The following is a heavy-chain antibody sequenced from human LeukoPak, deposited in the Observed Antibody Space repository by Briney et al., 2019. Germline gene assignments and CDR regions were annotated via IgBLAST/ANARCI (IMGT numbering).Heavy chain of an antibody. CDR3: AGQHDSNGYYFY. CDR1: GNSISSGYY. CDR2: IYHSGST. J-gene: IGHJ4*02. D-gene: IGHD3-22*01. Sequence: RPSETLSLXCAVTGNSISSGYYWGWIRQPPGKGLEWIGSIYHSGSTYYNPSLKSRVTISVDTSKNRFSLKLSSVTAADTAVYYCAGQHDSNGYYFYWGQGTLVTVSS. V-gene: IGHV4-38-2*01.